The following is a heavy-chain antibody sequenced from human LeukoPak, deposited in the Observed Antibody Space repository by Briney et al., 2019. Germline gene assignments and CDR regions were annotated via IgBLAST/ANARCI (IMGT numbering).Heavy chain of an antibody. CDR3: ASEGINIGTTGTPTLDY. CDR1: GFSFSSYS. D-gene: IGHD1-1*01. J-gene: IGHJ4*02. CDR2: ISSSSSYI. Sequence: GGSLRLSCAASGFSFSSYSMNWVRQAPGKGLEWVSSISSSSSYIYYADSVKGRFTISRDNAKNSLYLQMNSLRAEDTAVYYCASEGINIGTTGTPTLDYWGQGTLVTVSS. V-gene: IGHV3-21*01.